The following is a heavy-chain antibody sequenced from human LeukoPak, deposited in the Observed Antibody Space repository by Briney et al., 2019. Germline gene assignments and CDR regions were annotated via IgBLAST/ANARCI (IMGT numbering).Heavy chain of an antibody. V-gene: IGHV3-30*04. CDR1: GFTFSSYA. CDR3: ARGIYDFWSGYLDY. D-gene: IGHD3-3*01. CDR2: ISYDGSNK. Sequence: GGSLRLSCAASGFTFSSYAMHWVRQAPGKGLEWVAVISYDGSNKYYADSVKGRFTISRDNSKNTLYLQMNSLRAEDTAVYYCARGIYDFWSGYLDYWGQGTLVTVSS. J-gene: IGHJ4*02.